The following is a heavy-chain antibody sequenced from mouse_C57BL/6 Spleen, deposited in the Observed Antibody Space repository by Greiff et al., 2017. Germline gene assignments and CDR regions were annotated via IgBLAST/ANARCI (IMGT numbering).Heavy chain of an antibody. CDR1: GYAFSSSW. D-gene: IGHD1-1*01. J-gene: IGHJ2*01. V-gene: IGHV1-82*01. CDR3: AKCNAVVADY. CDR2: IYPGDGDT. Sequence: VQLQQSGPELVKPGASVKISCKASGYAFSSSWMNWVKQRPGKGLEWIGRIYPGDGDTNYNGKFKGKATLTADKSSSTAYMQLSSLTSEDSAVYFCAKCNAVVADYWGQGTTLTVSS.